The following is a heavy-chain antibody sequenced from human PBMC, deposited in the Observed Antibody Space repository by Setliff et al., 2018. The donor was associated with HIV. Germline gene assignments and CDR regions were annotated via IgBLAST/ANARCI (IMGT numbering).Heavy chain of an antibody. D-gene: IGHD2-15*01. CDR3: ARFSTVVTAGAFDI. V-gene: IGHV4-38-2*02. CDR1: GYSITSGYF. Sequence: LSLTCSVSGYSITSGYFWAWVRQPPGQGLEWIGRVDSLGTTYYNPSLQSRVTTSVDTSKNQFSLKLRSVTAADTAVYYCARFSTVVTAGAFDIWGQGTMVTVSS. J-gene: IGHJ3*02. CDR2: VDSLGTT.